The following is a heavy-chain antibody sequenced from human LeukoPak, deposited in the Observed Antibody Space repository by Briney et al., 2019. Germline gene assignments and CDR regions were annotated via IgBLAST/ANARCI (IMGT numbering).Heavy chain of an antibody. CDR1: GYTFTSYD. CDR3: ARAVRERAPTPLDPVNCSGGSCYSYYFGY. Sequence: ASVKVSCKASGYTFTSYDINWVRQATGQGLEWRGWMNPNSGNTGYAQKFQGRVTMTRNTSISTAYMELSSLRSEDTAVYYCARAVRERAPTPLDPVNCSGGSCYSYYFGYWGQGTLVTVSS. D-gene: IGHD2-15*01. CDR2: MNPNSGNT. J-gene: IGHJ4*02. V-gene: IGHV1-8*01.